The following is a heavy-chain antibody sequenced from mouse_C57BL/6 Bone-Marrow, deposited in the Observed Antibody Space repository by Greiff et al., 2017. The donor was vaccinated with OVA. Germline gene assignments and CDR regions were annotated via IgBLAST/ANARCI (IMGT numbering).Heavy chain of an antibody. CDR1: GFTFSDYG. Sequence: EVQLVESGGGLVQPGGSLKLSCAASGFTFSDYGMAWVRQAPRKGPEWVAFISNLAYSIYYADTVTGRFTISRENAKNTQYLEMSSLRSEDTAMYYCARLYYYGSRRFAYWGQGTLVTVSA. CDR2: ISNLAYSI. CDR3: ARLYYYGSRRFAY. J-gene: IGHJ3*01. D-gene: IGHD1-1*01. V-gene: IGHV5-15*01.